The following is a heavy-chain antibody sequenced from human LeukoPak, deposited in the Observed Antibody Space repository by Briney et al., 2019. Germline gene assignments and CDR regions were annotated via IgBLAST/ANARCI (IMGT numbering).Heavy chain of an antibody. CDR2: ISYDGSNK. V-gene: IGHV3-30*03. D-gene: IGHD6-13*01. Sequence: GGSLRLSCAASGFTFSSYGMHWVRQAPGKGLEWVAVISYDGSNKYYADSVKGRFTISRDNSKNTLYLQMNSLRAEDTAVYYCAGAAGVYYYMDVWGKGTTVTVSS. CDR3: AGAAGVYYYMDV. J-gene: IGHJ6*03. CDR1: GFTFSSYG.